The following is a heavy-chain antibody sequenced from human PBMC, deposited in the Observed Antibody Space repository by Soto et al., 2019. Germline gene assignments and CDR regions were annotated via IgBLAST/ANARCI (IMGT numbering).Heavy chain of an antibody. D-gene: IGHD2-21*01. Sequence: GGSLRLSCAASGFTFSSYWMSWVRQAPGKGLEWVANINQDGSENSYVDSVKGRFTISRDNSKNTLYLQMNSLRAEDTVVYYCAKLFWVVVRYYHYMDVWGKGNTVTVSS. CDR1: GFTFSSYW. J-gene: IGHJ6*03. V-gene: IGHV3-7*05. CDR3: AKLFWVVVRYYHYMDV. CDR2: INQDGSEN.